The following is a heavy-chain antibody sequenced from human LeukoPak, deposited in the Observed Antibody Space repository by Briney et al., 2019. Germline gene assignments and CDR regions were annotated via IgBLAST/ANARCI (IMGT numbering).Heavy chain of an antibody. J-gene: IGHJ4*02. Sequence: SETLSLTCTVSGDSISSYYWGWIRQPPGKGLEWIGYIYYSGTTNYNPSLKSRVTISVDTSKNQFSLNLTSVTVADTAVYYCARGTLYSSGWYFDYWGQGTLVTVSS. D-gene: IGHD6-19*01. V-gene: IGHV4-59*01. CDR2: IYYSGTT. CDR3: ARGTLYSSGWYFDY. CDR1: GDSISSYY.